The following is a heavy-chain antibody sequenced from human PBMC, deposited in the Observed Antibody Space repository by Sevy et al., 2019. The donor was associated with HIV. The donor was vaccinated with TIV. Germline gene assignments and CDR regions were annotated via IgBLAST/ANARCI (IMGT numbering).Heavy chain of an antibody. Sequence: GGSLRLSCEGSGFNFGTHAIHWVRQPPGRGLEWVAVISYAGSHTYYADSVKGRFTISRDNAKNSLYLQMNSLRAEDTAVYYCASPLPFYYGSGSEEFDYWGRGTLVTVSS. D-gene: IGHD3-10*01. CDR1: GFNFGTHA. J-gene: IGHJ4*02. V-gene: IGHV3-30*07. CDR3: ASPLPFYYGSGSEEFDY. CDR2: ISYAGSHT.